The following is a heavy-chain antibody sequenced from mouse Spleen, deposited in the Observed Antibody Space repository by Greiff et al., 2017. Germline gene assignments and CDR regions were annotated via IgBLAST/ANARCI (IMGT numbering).Heavy chain of an antibody. Sequence: EVKLVESGPELVKPGASVKIPCKASGYTFTDYNMDWVKQSHGKSLEWIGDINPNNGGTIYNQKFKGKATLTVDKSSSTAYMELRSLTSEDTAVYYCARNTYYYDGSYSYYAMDYWGQGTSVTVSS. CDR2: INPNNGGT. J-gene: IGHJ4*01. CDR3: ARNTYYYDGSYSYYAMDY. D-gene: IGHD1-1*01. CDR1: GYTFTDYN. V-gene: IGHV1-18*01.